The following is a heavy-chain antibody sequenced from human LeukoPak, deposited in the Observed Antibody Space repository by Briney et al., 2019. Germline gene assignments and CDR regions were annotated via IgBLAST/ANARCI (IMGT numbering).Heavy chain of an antibody. D-gene: IGHD5-18*01. CDR1: GFTFSDYY. CDR3: ARHRGYSYAYFDY. V-gene: IGHV3-11*04. CDR2: ISSSGSTI. J-gene: IGHJ4*02. Sequence: PGGSLRLSCAASGFTFSDYYMSWIRQAPGKGLEWVSYISSSGSTIYYADSVKGRFTISRDNAKNSLYLQMNSLRAEDTAVYCCARHRGYSYAYFDYWGQGTLVTVSS.